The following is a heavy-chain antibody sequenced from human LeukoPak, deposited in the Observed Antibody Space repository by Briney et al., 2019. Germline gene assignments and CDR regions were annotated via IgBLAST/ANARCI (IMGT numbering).Heavy chain of an antibody. V-gene: IGHV4-59*04. Sequence: PSETLSLTCTVSGGSISSYXXXXXRQPPGKXXXXXXXXXXXXXTFYNPSLKSRVTISXXPSKNHFSLTLSSVTAAVTAFYSCARQRPGLMYYFDSSGYLSGFDYWGQGTLVTVSS. CDR1: GGSISSYX. D-gene: IGHD3-22*01. J-gene: IGHJ4*02. CDR2: XXXXXXT. CDR3: ARQRPGLMYYFDSSGYLSGFDY.